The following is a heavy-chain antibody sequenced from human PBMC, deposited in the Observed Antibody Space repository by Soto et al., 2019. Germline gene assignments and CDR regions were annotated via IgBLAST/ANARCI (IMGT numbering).Heavy chain of an antibody. Sequence: QVQLQESGPGLVKPSETLSLTCTVSGGSISSYYCSWIRQPPGKGLEWIGYIYYSGSTNYNPSLKSRVTISVDTSKNQFSLKLSSVTAADTAVYYCARVQGYCSGGSCYTGWYFDLWGRGTLVTVSS. J-gene: IGHJ2*01. D-gene: IGHD2-15*01. CDR3: ARVQGYCSGGSCYTGWYFDL. V-gene: IGHV4-59*01. CDR1: GGSISSYY. CDR2: IYYSGST.